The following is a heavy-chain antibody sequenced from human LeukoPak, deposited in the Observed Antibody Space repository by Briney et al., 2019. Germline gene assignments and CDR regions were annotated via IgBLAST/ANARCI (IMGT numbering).Heavy chain of an antibody. CDR2: IYYSGST. V-gene: IGHV4-39*07. Sequence: SETLSLTCTVSGGSISSSSYYWGWIRQPPGKGLEWIGSIYYSGSTYYNPSLKSRVTISVDTSKNQFSLKLSSVTAADTAVYYCARERVGSIAVAGFAFDIWGQGTMVTVSS. J-gene: IGHJ3*02. CDR3: ARERVGSIAVAGFAFDI. CDR1: GGSISSSSYY. D-gene: IGHD6-19*01.